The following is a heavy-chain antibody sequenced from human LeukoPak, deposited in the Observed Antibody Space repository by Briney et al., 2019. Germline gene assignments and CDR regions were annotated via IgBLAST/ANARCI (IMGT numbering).Heavy chain of an antibody. D-gene: IGHD6-19*01. Sequence: GGSLRLSCAASGFTVGDYYMSWIRQAPGKGLEWVSYISSSGTTIYYADSVKGRFTISRDNAKNSLFLQMNSLRAEDTAVYFCAREIAVAGVGAFDIWGQGTMVTVSS. CDR2: ISSSGTTI. CDR3: AREIAVAGVGAFDI. CDR1: GFTVGDYY. J-gene: IGHJ3*02. V-gene: IGHV3-11*01.